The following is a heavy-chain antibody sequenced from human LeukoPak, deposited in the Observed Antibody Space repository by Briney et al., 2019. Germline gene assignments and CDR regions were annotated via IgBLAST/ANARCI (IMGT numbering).Heavy chain of an antibody. CDR1: GFTFSSYS. J-gene: IGHJ4*02. D-gene: IGHD4-17*01. CDR3: ARADADYGSLGDY. V-gene: IGHV3-21*01. Sequence: GGSLRLSCAASGFTFSSYSMNWVRQAPGKGLEWVSSIDSSGNYIFYADSMKGRFTISRDNAKNSLYLQMNSLRAEDTAVYYCARADADYGSLGDYWGQGTLVTVSS. CDR2: IDSSGNYI.